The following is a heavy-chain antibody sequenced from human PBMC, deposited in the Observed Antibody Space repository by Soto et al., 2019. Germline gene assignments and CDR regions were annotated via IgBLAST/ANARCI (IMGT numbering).Heavy chain of an antibody. J-gene: IGHJ6*02. CDR2: IIPIFGTA. CDR1: GGTFSSYA. CDR3: ARDNGYDDILTGYYPKAPYYYYGMDV. Sequence: SSVKVSCKASGGTFSSYAISWVRQAPGQGLEWMGGIIPIFGTANYAQKFQGRVTITADESTSTAYIELSSLRSEDTAVYYCARDNGYDDILTGYYPKAPYYYYGMDVWGQGTTVTVS. D-gene: IGHD3-9*01. V-gene: IGHV1-69*13.